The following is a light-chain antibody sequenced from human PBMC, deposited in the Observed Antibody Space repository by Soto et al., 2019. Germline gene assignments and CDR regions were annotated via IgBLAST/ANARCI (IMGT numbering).Light chain of an antibody. J-gene: IGKJ2*01. CDR2: GAS. V-gene: IGKV3-15*01. CDR3: QQYNNWPPYT. CDR1: QSVSNN. Sequence: EMVMTQSPATLSVSPGERATLSCRASQSVSNNLAWYQQKPGQAPRLLIYGASTRAIGIPARFSGSGSGTEFTLTISSLHSEDFAVYYCQQYNNWPPYTFGQGTKLEIK.